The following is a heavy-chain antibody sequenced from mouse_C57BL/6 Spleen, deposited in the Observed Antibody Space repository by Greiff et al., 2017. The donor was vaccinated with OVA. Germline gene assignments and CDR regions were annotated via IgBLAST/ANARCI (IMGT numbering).Heavy chain of an antibody. V-gene: IGHV1-50*01. D-gene: IGHD4-1*01. CDR1: GYTFTSYW. J-gene: IGHJ4*01. Sequence: QVQLQQPGAELVKPGASVKLSCKASGYTFTSYWMQWVKQRPGQGLEWIGEIDPSDSYTNYNQKFKGKATLTVDTSSSTAYMQLSSLTSEDSAVYYCARRWDVSAKDYWGQGTSVTVSS. CDR3: ARRWDVSAKDY. CDR2: IDPSDSYT.